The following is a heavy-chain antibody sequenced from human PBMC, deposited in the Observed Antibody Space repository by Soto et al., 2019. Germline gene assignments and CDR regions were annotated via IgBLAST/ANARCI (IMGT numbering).Heavy chain of an antibody. CDR2: IYYSGRT. CDR1: GGSISSYY. Sequence: QVQLQESGPGLVKPSETLSLTCTVSGGSISSYYWSWIRQPPGKGLEWIGYIYYSGRTNYNPSLKSRVTISVDTSKNQFSLKLSSVTAADTAVYYCARGSEQLVSYWYFDLWGRGTLVTVSS. V-gene: IGHV4-59*01. J-gene: IGHJ2*01. CDR3: ARGSEQLVSYWYFDL. D-gene: IGHD6-6*01.